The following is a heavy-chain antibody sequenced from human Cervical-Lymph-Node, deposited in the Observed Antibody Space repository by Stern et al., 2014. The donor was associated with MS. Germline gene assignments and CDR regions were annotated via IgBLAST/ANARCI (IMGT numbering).Heavy chain of an antibody. Sequence: QVQLVESGGGVVQPGRSLRLSCAASGFTFSSYAMHWVRQAPGKGLEWVAVISYDGSNKYYADSVKGRFTISRDNSKNTLYLQMNSLRAEDTAVYYCARSRDSGSYLYGWYFDYWGQGTLVTVSS. D-gene: IGHD1-26*01. CDR3: ARSRDSGSYLYGWYFDY. J-gene: IGHJ4*02. V-gene: IGHV3-30*01. CDR2: ISYDGSNK. CDR1: GFTFSSYA.